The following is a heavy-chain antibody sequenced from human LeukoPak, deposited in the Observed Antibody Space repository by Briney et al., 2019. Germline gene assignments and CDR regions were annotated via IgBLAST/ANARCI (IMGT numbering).Heavy chain of an antibody. Sequence: GGSLRLSCAASGFTFSSFGMHWVRQAPGKGLEWVAFLRYDGSNKLYADSVKGRFTISRDNSKNTLYLQMNSLRAEDTAVYYCPKKWPGSAGPIDSWGQGTLVTVSS. V-gene: IGHV3-30*02. CDR1: GFTFSSFG. D-gene: IGHD6-25*01. CDR2: LRYDGSNK. CDR3: PKKWPGSAGPIDS. J-gene: IGHJ4*02.